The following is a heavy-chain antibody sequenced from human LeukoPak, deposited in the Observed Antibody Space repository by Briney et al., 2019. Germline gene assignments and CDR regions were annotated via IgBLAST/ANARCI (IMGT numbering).Heavy chain of an antibody. J-gene: IGHJ6*02. CDR1: GFTFSSYA. D-gene: IGHD6-19*01. Sequence: GSLRLSCAASGFTFSSYAMHWVRQAPGKGLEWVAVISYDGSNEYYADSVKGRFTISRDNSKNTLYLQMNSLRAEDAAVYYCARDRAVAGTLYGMDVWGQGTTVTVSS. CDR2: ISYDGSNE. CDR3: ARDRAVAGTLYGMDV. V-gene: IGHV3-30-3*01.